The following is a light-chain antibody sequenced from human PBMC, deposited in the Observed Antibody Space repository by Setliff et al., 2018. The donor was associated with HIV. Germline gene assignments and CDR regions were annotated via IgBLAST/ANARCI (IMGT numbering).Light chain of an antibody. V-gene: IGLV2-14*03. CDR2: GVN. CDR3: SSYAGADAFDV. CDR1: STDIGTYTY. Sequence: QSALTQPASVSGSPGQSIAISCTGSSTDIGTYTYVSWYQQHPGQAPKLLIFGVNHRPSGVSDRFSGSKSDNTASLTISGLQAEDEADYYCSSYAGADAFDVFGTGTKVTVL. J-gene: IGLJ1*01.